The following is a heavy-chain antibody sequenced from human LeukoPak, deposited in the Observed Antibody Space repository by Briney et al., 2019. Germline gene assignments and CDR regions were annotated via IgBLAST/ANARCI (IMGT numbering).Heavy chain of an antibody. CDR3: AREHGATGITPQYYYGMDV. CDR1: GYTFATYG. D-gene: IGHD4-23*01. J-gene: IGHJ6*02. V-gene: IGHV1-18*01. CDR2: ISTYNGNT. Sequence: ASVKVSCKASGYTFATYGISWVRQAPGQGLEWMGRISTYNGNTNYVQKLQGRVTMTTDTSTGTAYMELRSLRSDDTAVYYCAREHGATGITPQYYYGMDVWGQGTTVTVSS.